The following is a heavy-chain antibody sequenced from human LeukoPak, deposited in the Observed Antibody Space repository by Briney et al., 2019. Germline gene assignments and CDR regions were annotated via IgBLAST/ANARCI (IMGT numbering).Heavy chain of an antibody. CDR1: GFTFSGYT. D-gene: IGHD3-16*01. CDR3: VRDYGYAFDT. Sequence: GGSLRLSCAASGFTFSGYTLNWVRQAPGKGLEWVSYISRTSDTVSYADSVKGRFTISRDNAKNSLYLQMSSLRAEDTAVYYCVRDYGYAFDTWGQGTMVTVSS. J-gene: IGHJ3*02. V-gene: IGHV3-48*01. CDR2: ISRTSDTV.